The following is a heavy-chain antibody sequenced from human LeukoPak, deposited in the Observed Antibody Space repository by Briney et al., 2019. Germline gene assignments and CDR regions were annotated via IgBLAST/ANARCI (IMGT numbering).Heavy chain of an antibody. CDR3: TRGGYGDYGFDY. Sequence: GRSLRLSCTASGFTFGDYAMSWVRQAPGKGLEWVGFIRSKAYGGATEYAPSVKGRFTISRDDSKSIAYLQMNSLKTEDTAVYYCTRGGYGDYGFDYWGQGTLVTVSS. V-gene: IGHV3-49*04. D-gene: IGHD4-17*01. CDR2: IRSKAYGGAT. CDR1: GFTFGDYA. J-gene: IGHJ4*02.